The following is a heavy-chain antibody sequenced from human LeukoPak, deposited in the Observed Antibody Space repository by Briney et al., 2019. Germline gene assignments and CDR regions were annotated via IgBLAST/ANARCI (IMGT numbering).Heavy chain of an antibody. D-gene: IGHD3-22*01. J-gene: IGHJ3*02. CDR1: GGSISSSSYY. CDR3: VRHGYYGPLDAFDI. CDR2: IYYSGST. Sequence: SETLSLTCTVSGGSISSSSYYWGWIRQPPGKGLEWIGSIYYSGSTYYNPSLKSRVTISVDTSKNQFSLKLSSVTAADTAVYYCVRHGYYGPLDAFDIWGQGTMVTVSS. V-gene: IGHV4-39*01.